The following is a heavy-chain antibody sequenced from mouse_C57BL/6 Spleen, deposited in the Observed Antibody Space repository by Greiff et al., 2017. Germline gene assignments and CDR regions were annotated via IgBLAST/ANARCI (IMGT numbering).Heavy chain of an antibody. CDR1: GYSITSGYY. Sequence: VQLQQSGPGLVKPSQSLSLTCSVTGYSITSGYYWNWIRQFPGNKLEWMGYISYDGSNNYNPSLKNRISITRDTSKNQFFLKLNSVTTEDTATYYCAREGYDYDEFAYWGQGTLVTVSA. J-gene: IGHJ3*01. CDR2: ISYDGSN. V-gene: IGHV3-6*01. D-gene: IGHD2-4*01. CDR3: AREGYDYDEFAY.